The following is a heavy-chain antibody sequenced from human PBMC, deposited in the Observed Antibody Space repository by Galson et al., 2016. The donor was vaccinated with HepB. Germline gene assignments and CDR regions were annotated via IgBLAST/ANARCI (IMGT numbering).Heavy chain of an antibody. CDR3: ATPLKYGDYDY. CDR2: IGGTSGRT. J-gene: IGHJ4*02. V-gene: IGHV3-23*01. CDR1: GFTFSIQA. D-gene: IGHD4-17*01. Sequence: CAASGFTFSIQAMSWVRQAPGKGLEWVSLIGGTSGRTYYADSVKGRFTISRDNSKNTLYLQMNSLKSEDTAVYYCATPLKYGDYDYWGQGTLVTVSS.